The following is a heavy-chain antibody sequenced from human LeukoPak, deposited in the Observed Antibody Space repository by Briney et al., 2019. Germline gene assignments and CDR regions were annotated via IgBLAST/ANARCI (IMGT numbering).Heavy chain of an antibody. CDR3: ARQYYSILTGYYIYYYYYMDV. D-gene: IGHD3-9*01. J-gene: IGHJ6*03. V-gene: IGHV4-39*01. Sequence: SETLSLTCIVSGGSIRSSGYFLGWFRQPPGKGLEWIGSIFYSGSTYYNPSLKSRVTISVDTSKNQFSLQMSSVTAADTAVYYCARQYYSILTGYYIYYYYYMDVWGKGTTVTVS. CDR1: GGSIRSSGYF. CDR2: IFYSGST.